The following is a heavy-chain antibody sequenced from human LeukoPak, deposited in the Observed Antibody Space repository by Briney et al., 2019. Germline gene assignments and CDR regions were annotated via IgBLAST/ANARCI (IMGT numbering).Heavy chain of an antibody. CDR1: GFTFSSYG. D-gene: IGHD3-3*01. Sequence: SGGSLRLSCAASGFTFSSYGMRWVRQAPGKGLEWVAVIWYDGSNKYYADSVKGRFTISRDNSKNTLYLQMNSLRAEDTAVYYCARAMWGNYDFWSGYYGGNFDYWGQGTLVTVSS. CDR3: ARAMWGNYDFWSGYYGGNFDY. CDR2: IWYDGSNK. J-gene: IGHJ4*02. V-gene: IGHV3-33*01.